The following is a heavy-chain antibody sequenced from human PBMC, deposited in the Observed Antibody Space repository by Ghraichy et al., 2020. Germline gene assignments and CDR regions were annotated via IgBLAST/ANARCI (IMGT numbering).Heavy chain of an antibody. Sequence: GESMNISCAASGFTFSSYGMHWVRQAPGKGLEWVAVIWYDGSNKYYADSVKGRFTISRDNSKNTLYLQMNSLRAEDTAVYYCARDLSDFWSGTIRYYFDYWGQGTLVTVSS. CDR1: GFTFSSYG. CDR3: ARDLSDFWSGTIRYYFDY. V-gene: IGHV3-33*01. CDR2: IWYDGSNK. D-gene: IGHD3-3*01. J-gene: IGHJ4*02.